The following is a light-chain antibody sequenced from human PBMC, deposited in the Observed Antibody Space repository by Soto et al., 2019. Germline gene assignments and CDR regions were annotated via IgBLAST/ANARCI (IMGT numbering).Light chain of an antibody. J-gene: IGLJ2*01. CDR1: SSDIGSYDF. Sequence: QSALTQPASISGSPGQSITISCTGSSSDIGSYDFVAWYQQLPGRSPRLIIYGVTNRPSGVSDRFSGSKSGNTASLTISGLQEDDEADYYCSSYTGRNTLGAFGGGTKLTVL. CDR3: SSYTGRNTLGA. V-gene: IGLV2-14*03. CDR2: GVT.